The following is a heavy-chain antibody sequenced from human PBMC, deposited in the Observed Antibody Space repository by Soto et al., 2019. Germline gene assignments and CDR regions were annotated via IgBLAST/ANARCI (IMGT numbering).Heavy chain of an antibody. Sequence: QLQLQESGPGLVKPSETLSLTCTVSGGSISSSSYYWGWIRQPPGKGLEWIGSIYYSGSTYYNPSLKSRVTISVDTSKNQFSLKLSSVTAADTAVYYCARHYGCSSTSCYAVPFGHWSDPWGQGTLVTVSS. CDR1: GGSISSSSYY. D-gene: IGHD2-2*01. CDR2: IYYSGST. J-gene: IGHJ5*02. V-gene: IGHV4-39*01. CDR3: ARHYGCSSTSCYAVPFGHWSDP.